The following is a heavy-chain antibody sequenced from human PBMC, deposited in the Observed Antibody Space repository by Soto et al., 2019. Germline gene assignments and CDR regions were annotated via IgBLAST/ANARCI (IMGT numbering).Heavy chain of an antibody. CDR3: GRGGIAASFDY. CDR1: GFTFSSYG. D-gene: IGHD6-13*01. CDR2: ISYDGSNK. V-gene: IGHV3-30*03. Sequence: QVQLVESGGGVVQPGRSLRLSCAASGFTFSSYGMHWVRQAPGKGLEWVAVISYDGSNKYYADSVKGRFTISRDNSKNTLYLQMNSLRVEETAVYSRGRGGIAASFDYWGQGTLVTVSS. J-gene: IGHJ4*02.